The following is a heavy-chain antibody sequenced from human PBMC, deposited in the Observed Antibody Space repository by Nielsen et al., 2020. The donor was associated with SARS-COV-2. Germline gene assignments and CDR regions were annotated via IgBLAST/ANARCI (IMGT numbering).Heavy chain of an antibody. J-gene: IGHJ4*02. V-gene: IGHV4-39*07. CDR2: IYYSGST. D-gene: IGHD2-2*01. Sequence: SETLSLTCTVSGGSISSSSYYWGWIRQPPGKGLEWIGSIYYSGSTYYNPSLKSRVTISVDTSKNQFSLKLSSVTAADTAVYYCARNRLVVPAAIDYWGQGTLVTVSS. CDR3: ARNRLVVPAAIDY. CDR1: GGSISSSSYY.